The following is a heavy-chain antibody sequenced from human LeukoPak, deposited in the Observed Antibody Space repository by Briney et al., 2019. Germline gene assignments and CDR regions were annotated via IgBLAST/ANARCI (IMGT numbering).Heavy chain of an antibody. CDR3: ARSYSSSAPVDY. Sequence: SVKVSCKASGGTFSTYSISWVRQAPGQGLEWMGGIIPIFGTANYAQTFQGRVTITADESTSTAYMELSSLRSEDTAVYYCARSYSSSAPVDYWGQGTLVTVSS. V-gene: IGHV1-69*13. CDR1: GGTFSTYS. D-gene: IGHD6-6*01. J-gene: IGHJ4*02. CDR2: IIPIFGTA.